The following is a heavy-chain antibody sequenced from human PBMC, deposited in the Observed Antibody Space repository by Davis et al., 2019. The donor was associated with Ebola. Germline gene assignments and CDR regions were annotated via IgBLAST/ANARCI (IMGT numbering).Heavy chain of an antibody. J-gene: IGHJ6*02. CDR3: AKGGARYFYHYYGMDV. V-gene: IGHV3-30*18. CDR1: GFTVSSNY. CDR2: ISYDGSNK. D-gene: IGHD2/OR15-2a*01. Sequence: GGSLRLSCAASGFTVSSNYMSWVRQAPGKGLEWVAVISYDGSNKYYADSVKGRFTISRDNSKNTLYLQMNSLRADDTALYYCAKGGARYFYHYYGMDVWGQGTTVTVSS.